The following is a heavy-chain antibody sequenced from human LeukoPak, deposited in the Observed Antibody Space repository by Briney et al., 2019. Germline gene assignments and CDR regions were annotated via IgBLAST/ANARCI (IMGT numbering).Heavy chain of an antibody. V-gene: IGHV3-11*04. CDR3: ARDKDTAMALDY. CDR1: GFTFSDYY. J-gene: IGHJ4*02. CDR2: ISSSGSTI. Sequence: GGSLRLSCAASGFTFSDYYMSWIRQAPGKGLEWISYISSSGSTIYYADSVKGRFTISRDNAKNSLYLQMNSLRAEDTAVYYCARDKDTAMALDYWGQGTLVTVSS. D-gene: IGHD5-18*01.